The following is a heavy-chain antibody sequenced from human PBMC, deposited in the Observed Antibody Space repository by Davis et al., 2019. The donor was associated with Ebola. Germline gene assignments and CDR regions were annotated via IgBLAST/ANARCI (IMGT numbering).Heavy chain of an antibody. V-gene: IGHV3-73*01. D-gene: IGHD3-9*01. Sequence: GGSLRLSCAASGFTFSGSAMHWVRQASGKGLEWVGRIRSNANSYATAYAASVKGRFTISRDDSKNTAYLQMNSLKTEDTAVYYCTRQTIWLYYYGMDVWGQGTTVTVSS. CDR3: TRQTIWLYYYGMDV. J-gene: IGHJ6*02. CDR1: GFTFSGSA. CDR2: IRSNANSYAT.